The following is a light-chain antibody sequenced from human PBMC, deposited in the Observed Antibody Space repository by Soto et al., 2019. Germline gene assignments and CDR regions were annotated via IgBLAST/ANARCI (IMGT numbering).Light chain of an antibody. Sequence: QSVLTHPASVSWSPGQSITISCSGTSSDVGSYDHVAWYQQFPGKTPKLMIYEVSNRPSGVSSRFSGSKSGNTASLTISGLQAEDEADYYCISYTGSSTSYVFGSGTKVTVL. CDR2: EVS. CDR3: ISYTGSSTSYV. J-gene: IGLJ1*01. V-gene: IGLV2-14*01. CDR1: SSDVGSYDH.